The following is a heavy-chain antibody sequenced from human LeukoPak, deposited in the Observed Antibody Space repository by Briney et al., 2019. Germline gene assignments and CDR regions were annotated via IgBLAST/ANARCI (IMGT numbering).Heavy chain of an antibody. D-gene: IGHD3-22*01. Sequence: GASVKASCKASGCTFSSYAISWVRQAPGQGLEWMGGIIPNFGTANYAQKFQGRVTITADESTSTAYMELSSLRSEDTAVYYCARLGPYYDCSGYGEYNWFDPWGQGTLVTVSS. CDR2: IIPNFGTA. J-gene: IGHJ5*02. V-gene: IGHV1-69*13. CDR1: GCTFSSYA. CDR3: ARLGPYYDCSGYGEYNWFDP.